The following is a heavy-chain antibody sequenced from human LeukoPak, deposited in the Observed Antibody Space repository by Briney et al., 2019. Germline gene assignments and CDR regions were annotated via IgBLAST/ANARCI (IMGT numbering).Heavy chain of an antibody. CDR2: IGISSGDT. V-gene: IGHV3-11*06. CDR3: ARDHNYAFDN. CDR1: GFPFSEYS. Sequence: GGSLRLSCAASGFPFSEYSMNWVRQAPGKGLEWISYIGISSGDTKYADSVKGRFTVSADNARNSLYLQMNGLRVEDTAVYYCARDHNYAFDNWGQGTLVTVSS. J-gene: IGHJ4*02. D-gene: IGHD1-1*01.